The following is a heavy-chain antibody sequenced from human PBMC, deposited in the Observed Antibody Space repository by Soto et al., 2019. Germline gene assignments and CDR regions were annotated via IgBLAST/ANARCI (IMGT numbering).Heavy chain of an antibody. CDR3: ARGNYDILTGYYYYYGMDV. D-gene: IGHD3-9*01. V-gene: IGHV4-31*03. CDR1: GGSISSGGYY. CDR2: IYYSGST. Sequence: QVQLQESGPGLVKPSQTLSLTCTVSGGSISSGGYYWSWIRQHPGKVLEWIGYIYYSGSTYYNPSLKSRVTMSVDTSKNQFSLKLSSVTAADTAVYYCARGNYDILTGYYYYYGMDVWGQGTTVTVSS. J-gene: IGHJ6*02.